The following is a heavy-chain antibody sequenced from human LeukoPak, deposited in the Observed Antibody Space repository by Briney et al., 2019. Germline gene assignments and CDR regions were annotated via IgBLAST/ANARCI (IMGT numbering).Heavy chain of an antibody. Sequence: GGSLRLSCAASGFTFSSYSMNWVRQAPGKGLKWVSSISSSSSYIYYADSVKGRFTISRDNAKNSLYLQMNSLRAEDTAVYYCARDLREYCSGGSCYGRFDYWGQGTLVTVSS. V-gene: IGHV3-21*01. CDR2: ISSSSSYI. CDR3: ARDLREYCSGGSCYGRFDY. CDR1: GFTFSSYS. J-gene: IGHJ4*02. D-gene: IGHD2-15*01.